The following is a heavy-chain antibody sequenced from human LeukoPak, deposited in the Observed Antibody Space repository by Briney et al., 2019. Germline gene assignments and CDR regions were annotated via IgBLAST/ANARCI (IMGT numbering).Heavy chain of an antibody. J-gene: IGHJ4*02. Sequence: SETLSLTCTVSGGSISSSSYSWGWIRQPPGKGLEWIGSIYYSGSTYYNPSLKSRVTISVDTSKNQFSLKLSSVTAADTSVYYCARQKSGSYGLFDYWGQGTLVTVSS. CDR1: GGSISSSSYS. CDR3: ARQKSGSYGLFDY. CDR2: IYYSGST. V-gene: IGHV4-39*01. D-gene: IGHD1-26*01.